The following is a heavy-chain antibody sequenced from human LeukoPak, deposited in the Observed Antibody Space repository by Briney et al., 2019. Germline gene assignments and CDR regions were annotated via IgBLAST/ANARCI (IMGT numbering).Heavy chain of an antibody. CDR1: GFTFSSYA. CDR2: IGGSGGST. V-gene: IGHV3-23*01. Sequence: PGGSLRLSCAVSGFTFSSYAMSWVRQAPGKGLEWVSVIGGSGGSTYYADSVKGRFTISRDNSKNTLYLQMNSLRAEDTAVYYCAKGRITMVRGVIIPHFDYWGQGTLVTVSS. CDR3: AKGRITMVRGVIIPHFDY. D-gene: IGHD3-10*01. J-gene: IGHJ4*02.